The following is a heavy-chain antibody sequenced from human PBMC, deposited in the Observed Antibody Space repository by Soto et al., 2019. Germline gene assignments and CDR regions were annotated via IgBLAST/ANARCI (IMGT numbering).Heavy chain of an antibody. Sequence: QVQLVQSGAEVKKPGSSVKVSCKASGGTFSSYTISWVRQAPGQGLEWMGRIIPILGIANYAQKFQGRVTITADKSTSTAYMELSSLRSEDTAVYYSAREGSGSYSDYWGQGTLVTVSS. CDR1: GGTFSSYT. V-gene: IGHV1-69*08. CDR2: IIPILGIA. D-gene: IGHD1-26*01. J-gene: IGHJ4*02. CDR3: AREGSGSYSDY.